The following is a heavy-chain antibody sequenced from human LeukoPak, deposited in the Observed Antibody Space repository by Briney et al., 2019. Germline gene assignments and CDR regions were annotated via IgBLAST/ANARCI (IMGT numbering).Heavy chain of an antibody. Sequence: GGSLRLSCAASGFTFSSYAMRWVRQAPGKGLEWVSGISGSGGDTYYADSVKGRFTISRDKTKNTLYLQMNSLRAEDTAVYYCAKSSYYDASGYYREYYFDSWGQGTLVTVSS. D-gene: IGHD3-22*01. J-gene: IGHJ4*02. CDR3: AKSSYYDASGYYREYYFDS. CDR2: ISGSGGDT. CDR1: GFTFSSYA. V-gene: IGHV3-23*01.